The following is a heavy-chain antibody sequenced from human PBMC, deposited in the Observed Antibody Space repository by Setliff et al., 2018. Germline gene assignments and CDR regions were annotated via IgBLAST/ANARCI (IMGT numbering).Heavy chain of an antibody. CDR2: INHTGST. Sequence: SETLSLTCAVYGGSFSGYYWSWIRQPPGKGLEWIGEINHTGSTNYSPSLKSRVTISVDTSKNQFSLKLTSVTAADTAVYYCALSSSWFKDFQHWGQGTLVTVSS. D-gene: IGHD6-13*01. CDR3: ALSSSWFKDFQH. V-gene: IGHV4-34*01. CDR1: GGSFSGYY. J-gene: IGHJ1*01.